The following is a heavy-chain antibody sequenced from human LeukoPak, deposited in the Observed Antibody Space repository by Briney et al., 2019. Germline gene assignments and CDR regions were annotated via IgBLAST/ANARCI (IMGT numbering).Heavy chain of an antibody. CDR2: IYSGGST. Sequence: PGGSLRLSCAASGFTVSSNYMSWVRQAPGKGLEWVSVIYSGGSTYYADSVKGRFTISRDNSKNTLYLQMNSLRAEDTAVYYCARGHMTTVTTFDYWGQGTLVTVSS. CDR3: ARGHMTTVTTFDY. D-gene: IGHD4-17*01. CDR1: GFTVSSNY. V-gene: IGHV3-66*01. J-gene: IGHJ4*02.